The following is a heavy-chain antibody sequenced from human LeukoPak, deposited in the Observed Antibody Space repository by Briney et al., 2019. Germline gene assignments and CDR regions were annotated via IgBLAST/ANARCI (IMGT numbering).Heavy chain of an antibody. CDR1: GFIFSSFS. CDR2: ISTSGGLSYV. V-gene: IGHV3-21*01. D-gene: IGHD3-16*01. J-gene: IGHJ4*02. CDR3: ARDGFGTGSN. Sequence: GGSLRLSCAASGFIFSSFSVNWVRQAPGKGLEWVSSISTSGGLSYVYYADSVKGRFTIPRDNAKNSLFLQMNSLGAEDTAVYYCARDGFGTGSNWGQGTLVTVSS.